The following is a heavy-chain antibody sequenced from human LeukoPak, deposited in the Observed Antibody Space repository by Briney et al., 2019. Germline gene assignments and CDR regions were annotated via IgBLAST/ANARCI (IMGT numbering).Heavy chain of an antibody. V-gene: IGHV3-30*04. CDR1: GFTFNNYA. D-gene: IGHD3-10*02. J-gene: IGHJ6*04. Sequence: PGRSLRLSCAASGFTFNNYAMHWVRQDPGKGLQWVAVISYDGSNKYYADSVKGRFTISRDNSKNTLYLQMNSLRAEDTAVYYCAELGITMIGGVWGKGTTVTISS. CDR2: ISYDGSNK. CDR3: AELGITMIGGV.